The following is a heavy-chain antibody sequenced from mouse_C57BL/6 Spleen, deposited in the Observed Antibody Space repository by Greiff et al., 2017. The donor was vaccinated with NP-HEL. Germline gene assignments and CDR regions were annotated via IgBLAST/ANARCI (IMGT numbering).Heavy chain of an antibody. CDR1: GYAFSSSW. V-gene: IGHV1-82*01. CDR3: AHGTSFAY. D-gene: IGHD1-1*01. J-gene: IGHJ3*01. CDR2: IYPGDGDT. Sequence: VQLQQSGPELVKPGASVKISCKASGYAFSSSWMNWVKQRPGKGLEWIGRIYPGDGDTNYNGKFKGKATLTADKSSSTAYMQLSSLTSEDSAVYFCAHGTSFAYWGQGTLVTVSA.